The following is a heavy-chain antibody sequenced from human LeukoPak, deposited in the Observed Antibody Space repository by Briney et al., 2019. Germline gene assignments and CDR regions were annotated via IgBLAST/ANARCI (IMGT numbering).Heavy chain of an antibody. CDR1: GFAFSDYS. V-gene: IGHV3-23*01. J-gene: IGHJ4*02. Sequence: GGSLRLSCAASGFAFSDYSMSWVRQAPGKGLEWLSAISGSADGTYYPDAVKGRFTISRDNSRNTLYLQMNSLRAEDTAVYYCVKERDSRGYFDYWGQGTLVTVSS. CDR3: VKERDSRGYFDY. D-gene: IGHD3-22*01. CDR2: ISGSADGT.